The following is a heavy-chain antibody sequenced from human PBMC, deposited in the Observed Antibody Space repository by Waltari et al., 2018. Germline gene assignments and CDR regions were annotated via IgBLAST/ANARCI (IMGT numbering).Heavy chain of an antibody. CDR3: ARAPMSGAATGTFDF. Sequence: QVQLQESGPGLVKPSETLSLTCTVSGYSLTSGYYWGCIRPPPGKGLEWIGSIYHSGNTYYNPSLKGRLTISVDTSKNQFSLRLSSVTAADTAVYYCARAPMSGAATGTFDFWGLGSLVTVSP. J-gene: IGHJ4*02. CDR1: GYSLTSGYY. CDR2: IYHSGNT. V-gene: IGHV4-38-2*02. D-gene: IGHD6-13*01.